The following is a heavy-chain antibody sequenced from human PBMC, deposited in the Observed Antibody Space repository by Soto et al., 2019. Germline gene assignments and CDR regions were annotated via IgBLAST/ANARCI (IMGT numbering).Heavy chain of an antibody. J-gene: IGHJ3*02. CDR1: GFTFSSYA. V-gene: IGHV3-23*01. D-gene: IGHD3-3*01. Sequence: SLRLSCAASGFTFSSYAMSWVRQAPGKGLEWVSGISGSGGSTYYADSVKGRFSISRDNSKNTIYLHTHSLRAEDTAIYFCAKLGDYDFWSATEINAFDIWGQGTMVTVSS. CDR3: AKLGDYDFWSATEINAFDI. CDR2: ISGSGGST.